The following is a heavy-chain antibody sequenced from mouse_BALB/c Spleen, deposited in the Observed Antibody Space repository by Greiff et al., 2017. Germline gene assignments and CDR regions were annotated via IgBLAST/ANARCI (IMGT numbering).Heavy chain of an antibody. D-gene: IGHD1-2*01. CDR1: GYSITSDYA. Sequence: DVQLQESGPGLVKPSQSLSLTCTVTGYSITSDYAWNWIRQFPGNKLEWMGYISYSGSTSYNPSLKSRISITRDTSKNQFFLQLNSVTTEDTATYYCARWDYYGFPFAYWGQGTLVTVSA. V-gene: IGHV3-2*02. CDR2: ISYSGST. J-gene: IGHJ3*01. CDR3: ARWDYYGFPFAY.